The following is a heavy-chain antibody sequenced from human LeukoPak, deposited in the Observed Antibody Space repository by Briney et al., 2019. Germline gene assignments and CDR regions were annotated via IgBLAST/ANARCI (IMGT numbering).Heavy chain of an antibody. CDR1: GGSISSGDYY. CDR2: IYYSGST. J-gene: IGHJ5*02. Sequence: SETLSLTXTVSGGSISSGDYYWSWIRQPPGQGLEWIGYIYYSGSTYYNPSLKSRVTISVDTSKNQFSLKLSSVTAADTAVYYCARSWAYSSGWFDPWGQGTLVTVSS. V-gene: IGHV4-30-4*08. CDR3: ARSWAYSSGWFDP. D-gene: IGHD6-19*01.